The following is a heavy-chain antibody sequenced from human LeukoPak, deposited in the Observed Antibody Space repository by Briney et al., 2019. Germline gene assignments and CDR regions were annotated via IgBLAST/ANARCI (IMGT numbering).Heavy chain of an antibody. Sequence: GGSLRLSCAASGFAFSSYAMSWVRQAPGKGLEWVSTISNSDDSTYYADSVKGRFTISRDNSKNTLYLQMNSLRAEDTAVYYCAKGAYCGGDCYLNWFDPWGQGTLVTVSS. CDR1: GFAFSSYA. D-gene: IGHD2-21*02. CDR2: ISNSDDST. J-gene: IGHJ5*02. V-gene: IGHV3-23*01. CDR3: AKGAYCGGDCYLNWFDP.